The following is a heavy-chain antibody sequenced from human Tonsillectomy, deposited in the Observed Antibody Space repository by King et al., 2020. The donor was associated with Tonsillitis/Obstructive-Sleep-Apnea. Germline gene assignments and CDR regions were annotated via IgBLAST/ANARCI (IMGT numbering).Heavy chain of an antibody. Sequence: VQLVQSGAEVKKPGASVKVSCKASGYTFTSYAMHWVRQAPGQRLEWMGWINAGNGNTKYSQKFQGRVTITRDTSGSTAYMELSSLSSEDTAVYYCARDPLRFLEWLMFDYWGQGTLVTVSS. CDR3: ARDPLRFLEWLMFDY. J-gene: IGHJ4*02. CDR2: INAGNGNT. V-gene: IGHV1-3*01. D-gene: IGHD3-3*01. CDR1: GYTFTSYA.